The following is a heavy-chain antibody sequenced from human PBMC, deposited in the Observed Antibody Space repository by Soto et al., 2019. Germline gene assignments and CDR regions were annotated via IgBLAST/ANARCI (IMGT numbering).Heavy chain of an antibody. J-gene: IGHJ5*02. CDR3: ARVTLRARNWFDP. CDR1: GYTFTDYF. CDR2: INHTSRGT. Sequence: QVQLVQSGAEVKKPGASVKVSCKASGYTFTDYFIHWVRQAPGQGLEWLGWINHTSRGTTYAQKFQGRVTMTSDTSNNTAYMELRGLRSDDTAIYYCARVTLRARNWFDPWGQGTLVTVSS. V-gene: IGHV1-2*02.